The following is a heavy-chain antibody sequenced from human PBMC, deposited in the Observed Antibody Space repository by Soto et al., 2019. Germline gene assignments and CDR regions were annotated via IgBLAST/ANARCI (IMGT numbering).Heavy chain of an antibody. CDR2: INTFNGNT. Sequence: QVQLVQSGTEVKKPGASVKVSCKSSGYTFITYGITWVRQAPGQGLEWMGGINTFNGNTNYAQKLQGRVTMTTDTFTSTAYMELRSLRSDDTDVYYCAREDTAVALDYWGQGTLVTVSS. CDR3: AREDTAVALDY. D-gene: IGHD5-18*01. CDR1: GYTFITYG. J-gene: IGHJ4*02. V-gene: IGHV1-18*04.